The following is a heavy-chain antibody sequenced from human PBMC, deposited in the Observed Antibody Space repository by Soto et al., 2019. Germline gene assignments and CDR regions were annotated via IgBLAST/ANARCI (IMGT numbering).Heavy chain of an antibody. CDR3: ARSHIWDAWFDP. J-gene: IGHJ5*02. CDR1: GGSISYY. D-gene: IGHD3-3*02. CDR2: IYYSGST. Sequence: QVQLQESGPGLVKPSETLSLTCTVSGGSISYYWSWIRQPPGKGLVWIGHIYYSGSTNYNPSLKSRATISVDTSKNQFSLKLSSVTAADTAVYYCARSHIWDAWFDPWGQGTLVTVSP. V-gene: IGHV4-59*08.